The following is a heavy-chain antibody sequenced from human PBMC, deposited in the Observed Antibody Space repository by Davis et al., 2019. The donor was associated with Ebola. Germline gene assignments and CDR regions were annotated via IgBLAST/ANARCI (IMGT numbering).Heavy chain of an antibody. CDR2: ISSSRSTI. Sequence: GESLKISCAASGFTFSSYSMNWVRQAPGKGLEWVSYISSSRSTIYYADSVKGRFTISRDNAKNSLYLQMNSLRDEDTAVYYCARTDDFWSGALNYYYYYGMDVWGQGTTVTVSS. CDR3: ARTDDFWSGALNYYYYYGMDV. D-gene: IGHD3-3*01. J-gene: IGHJ6*02. CDR1: GFTFSSYS. V-gene: IGHV3-48*02.